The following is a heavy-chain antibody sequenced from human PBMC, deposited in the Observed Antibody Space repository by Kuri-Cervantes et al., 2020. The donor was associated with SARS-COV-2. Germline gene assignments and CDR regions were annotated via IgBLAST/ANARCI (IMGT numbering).Heavy chain of an antibody. Sequence: GSLRLSCTVSGGSISSYYWSWIRQPPGKGLEWIGHIYYDGSTNYKTSLKGRVTISLDTSKNRFSLKVDSVTAADTAVYYCARASTSFDDWGHGTLVTVSS. CDR1: GGSISSYY. J-gene: IGHJ4*01. CDR3: ARASTSFDD. CDR2: IYYDGST. V-gene: IGHV4-59*01.